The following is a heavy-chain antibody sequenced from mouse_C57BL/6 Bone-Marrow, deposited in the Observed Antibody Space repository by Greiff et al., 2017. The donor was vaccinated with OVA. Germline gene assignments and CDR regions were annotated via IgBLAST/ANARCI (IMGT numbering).Heavy chain of an antibody. CDR1: GFSLSTSGMG. J-gene: IGHJ3*01. V-gene: IGHV8-12*01. Sequence: QVTLKESGPGILQSSQTLSLTCSFSGFSLSTSGMGVSWIRQPSGKGLEWLAHIYWDDDKRYNPSLKRRLTISKDTSRNQVFLKITSVDTADTATYYCARVYYDYAWFAYWGQGTLVTVSA. CDR3: ARVYYDYAWFAY. CDR2: IYWDDDK. D-gene: IGHD2-4*01.